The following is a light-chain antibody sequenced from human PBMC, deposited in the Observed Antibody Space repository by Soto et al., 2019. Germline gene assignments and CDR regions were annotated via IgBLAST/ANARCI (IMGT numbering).Light chain of an antibody. J-gene: IGLJ1*01. CDR1: SEHSNYA. CDR2: LATDGSH. Sequence: QPVLTQSPSASASLGASVKLTCTLSSEHSNYAIAWYQQQPEKGPRYLMKLATDGSHTKGDGIPDRFSGSSSGAERYLTISSLQSEDEADYYCCSYAASNTFVFGTGTKLTVL. V-gene: IGLV4-69*01. CDR3: CSYAASNTFV.